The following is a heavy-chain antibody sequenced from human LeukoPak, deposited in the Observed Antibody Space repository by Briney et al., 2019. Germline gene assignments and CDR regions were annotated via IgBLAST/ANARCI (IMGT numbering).Heavy chain of an antibody. CDR1: GFTFSSYG. J-gene: IGHJ1*01. V-gene: IGHV3-30*02. Sequence: PGGSLRLSCAASGFTFSSYGMHWVRQAPGKGLEWVAFIRYDGSNKYYADSVKGRFTISRDNSKNTLYLQMNSLRAEDTAVYYCAKGPDYYDSSGYPIPYFQHWGQGTLVTVSS. D-gene: IGHD3-22*01. CDR2: IRYDGSNK. CDR3: AKGPDYYDSSGYPIPYFQH.